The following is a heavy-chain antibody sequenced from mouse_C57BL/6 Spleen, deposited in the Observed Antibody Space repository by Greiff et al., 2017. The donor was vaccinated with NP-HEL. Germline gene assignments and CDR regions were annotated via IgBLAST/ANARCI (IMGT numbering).Heavy chain of an antibody. Sequence: VQLQQSRAELVKPGASVKLSCKASGYTFTSYWMHWVKQRPGQGLEWIGMIHPNSVSTNYNEKLKVKATLTVDKSSSTADMQLSILTSEDSAVYDCASEGYYGPFAYWGQGTLVTVAA. CDR2: IHPNSVST. J-gene: IGHJ3*01. CDR3: ASEGYYGPFAY. V-gene: IGHV1-64*01. D-gene: IGHD2-1*01. CDR1: GYTFTSYW.